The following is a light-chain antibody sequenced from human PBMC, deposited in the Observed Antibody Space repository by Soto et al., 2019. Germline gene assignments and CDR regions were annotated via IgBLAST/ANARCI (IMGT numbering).Light chain of an antibody. CDR3: QQYDNYPLT. CDR2: DAS. J-gene: IGKJ4*01. CDR1: QSVRSW. Sequence: DIHMTQSPSTPSASVGDRVTITCRASQSVRSWLAWYQQKPGRAPKFLIYDASSLESGVPSRFSGSGSGTEFTLTISNLQPDDFATYYCQQYDNYPLTFGGGTKVDIK. V-gene: IGKV1-5*01.